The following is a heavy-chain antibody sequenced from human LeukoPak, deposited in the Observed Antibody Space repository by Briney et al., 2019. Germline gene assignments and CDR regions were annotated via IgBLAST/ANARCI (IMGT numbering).Heavy chain of an antibody. Sequence: GGSLRLSCAASGFTFDDYDMHGVRQAPGKGLEWVSGVGWNSGSIGYGDSVKGRFTISRDNAKNSLYLQMNSLRAEDTALYYCAKDRGVGYYGSGTYPGGFDYWGQGTLVTVSS. CDR1: GFTFDDYD. CDR2: VGWNSGSI. J-gene: IGHJ4*02. V-gene: IGHV3-9*01. CDR3: AKDRGVGYYGSGTYPGGFDY. D-gene: IGHD3-10*01.